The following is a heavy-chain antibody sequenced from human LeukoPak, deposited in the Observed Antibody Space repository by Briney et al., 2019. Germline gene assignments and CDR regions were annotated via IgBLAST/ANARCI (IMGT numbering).Heavy chain of an antibody. CDR1: GGSISSSSYY. J-gene: IGHJ5*02. CDR2: IYYSGST. D-gene: IGHD6-13*01. Sequence: SETLSLTCTVSGGSISSSSYYWGWIRQPPGKGLEWIGSIYYSGSTYYNPSLKSRVTISVDTSKNQFSLKLSSVTAADTALYYCARQGYSSSWYDHQNWFDPWGQGTLVTVSS. CDR3: ARQGYSSSWYDHQNWFDP. V-gene: IGHV4-39*01.